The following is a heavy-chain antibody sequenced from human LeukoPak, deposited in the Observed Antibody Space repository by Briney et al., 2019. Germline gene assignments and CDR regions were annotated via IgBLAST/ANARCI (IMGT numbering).Heavy chain of an antibody. CDR2: TSSSSSYI. V-gene: IGHV3-21*01. CDR3: ARDLHRVRGVPAGY. D-gene: IGHD3-10*01. CDR1: GFTFSSYS. Sequence: GGSLRLSCAASGFTFSSYSMNWVRQAPGKGLEWVSSTSSSSSYIYYADSVKGRFTISRDNAKNSLYLQMNSLRAEDTAVYYCARDLHRVRGVPAGYWGRDPWSPSPQ. J-gene: IGHJ4*02.